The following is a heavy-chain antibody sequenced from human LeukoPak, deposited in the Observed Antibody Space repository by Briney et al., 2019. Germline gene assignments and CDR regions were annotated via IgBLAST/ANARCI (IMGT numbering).Heavy chain of an antibody. Sequence: ASVKVSCKASGGTFSSYAISWVRQAPGQELEWMGGIIPIFGTANYAQKFQGRVTITADESTSTAYMELSSLRSEDTAVYYCARENEVCSSTSCYSDWGQGTLVTVSS. CDR1: GGTFSSYA. V-gene: IGHV1-69*13. J-gene: IGHJ4*02. D-gene: IGHD2-2*01. CDR2: IIPIFGTA. CDR3: ARENEVCSSTSCYSD.